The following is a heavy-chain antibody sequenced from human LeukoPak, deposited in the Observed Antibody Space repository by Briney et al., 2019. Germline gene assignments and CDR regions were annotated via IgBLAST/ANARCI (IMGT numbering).Heavy chain of an antibody. CDR1: GYTFTGYY. D-gene: IGHD2-15*01. Sequence: GASVKVSCKASGYTFTGYYMHWVQQAPGQGLEWMGWINPNSGGTNYAQKFQGRVTMTRDTSISTAYMELSRLRSDDTAVYYCARVGGYCSGGSCYGYYFDYWGQGTLVTVSS. J-gene: IGHJ4*02. V-gene: IGHV1-2*02. CDR3: ARVGGYCSGGSCYGYYFDY. CDR2: INPNSGGT.